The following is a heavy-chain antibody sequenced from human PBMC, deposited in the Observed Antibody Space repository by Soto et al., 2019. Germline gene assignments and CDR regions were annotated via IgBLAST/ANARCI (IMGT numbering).Heavy chain of an antibody. V-gene: IGHV4-31*03. Sequence: PSETLSLTCSVSGGSISTVGHYCTWIRQPPGKGLEWIGSIYHTGSTYYSKSLRSRLTMSVDTSKSQFSLRLSSVTAADTAVYYCARATGTLRSRNCDYWGQGSLVTVSS. J-gene: IGHJ4*02. CDR3: ARATGTLRSRNCDY. D-gene: IGHD1-1*01. CDR2: IYHTGST. CDR1: GGSISTVGHY.